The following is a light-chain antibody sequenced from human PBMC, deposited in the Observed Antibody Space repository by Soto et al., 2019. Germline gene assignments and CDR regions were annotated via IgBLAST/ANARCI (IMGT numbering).Light chain of an antibody. CDR1: SSDVGGYNY. CDR3: TSYTSKSTGV. J-gene: IGLJ1*01. V-gene: IGLV2-14*01. CDR2: EVS. Sequence: QSALTQPASVSGSPGQSITISCTGTSSDVGGYNYVSWYQQHPGKAPKLIIYEVSNRPSGVSNRFSGSKSGNTASLTISGLQAEDEADYYCTSYTSKSTGVFGTWPKLTVL.